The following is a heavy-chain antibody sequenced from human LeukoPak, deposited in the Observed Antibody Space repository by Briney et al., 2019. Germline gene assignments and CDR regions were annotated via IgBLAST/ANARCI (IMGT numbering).Heavy chain of an antibody. V-gene: IGHV3-21*01. D-gene: IGHD6-13*01. J-gene: IGHJ5*02. CDR1: GFTFSSYS. Sequence: GGSLTLSCAASGFTFSSYSMNWVRQAPGKGREWVSSISSSSRYIYYIDPVKGRFTISRDNAKNSLYLQMNSLRAEDTAVYYCARGLTSSWSNNWFDPWGQGTLVTVCS. CDR3: ARGLTSSWSNNWFDP. CDR2: ISSSSRYI.